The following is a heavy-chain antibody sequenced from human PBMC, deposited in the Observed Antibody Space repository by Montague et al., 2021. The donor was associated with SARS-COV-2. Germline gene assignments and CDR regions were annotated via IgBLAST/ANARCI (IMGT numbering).Heavy chain of an antibody. V-gene: IGHV4-39*01. J-gene: IGHJ3*01. CDR1: SDSISSRYYC. D-gene: IGHD4-23*01. CDR3: ARRRDRSTVVSPAVFDL. CDR2: ICYGGST. Sequence: SETLSLTCSVSSDSISSRYYCWAWIRQAPGKGREGVGNICYGGSTXYNPSLRGRVFMSAETSKSQFSLKLYSVTAADTSIYYCARRRDRSTVVSPAVFDLWGQGTMVIVSS.